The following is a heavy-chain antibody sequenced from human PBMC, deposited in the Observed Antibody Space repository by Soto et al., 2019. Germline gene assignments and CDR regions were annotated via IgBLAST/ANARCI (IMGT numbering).Heavy chain of an antibody. Sequence: SVKVSCKASGGTFSSYTISWVRQAPGQGLEWMGRIIPILGIANYAQKFQGRVTITADKSTSTAYMELSSLRSEDTAVYYCARVKMTTVTTSYYYYGMDVWGQGTTVTVSS. CDR3: ARVKMTTVTTSYYYYGMDV. J-gene: IGHJ6*02. CDR2: IIPILGIA. CDR1: GGTFSSYT. D-gene: IGHD4-17*01. V-gene: IGHV1-69*02.